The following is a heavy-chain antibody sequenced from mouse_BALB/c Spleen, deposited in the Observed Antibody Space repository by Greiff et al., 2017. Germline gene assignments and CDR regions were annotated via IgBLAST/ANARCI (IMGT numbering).Heavy chain of an antibody. CDR1: GFNIKDTY. Sequence: EVKLQESGAELVKPGASVKLSCTASGFNIKDTYMHWVKQRPEQGLEWIGRIDPANGNTKYDPKFQGKATITADTSSNTAYLQLSSLTSEDTAVYYCAKDGYYYFDYWGQGTTLTVSS. D-gene: IGHD2-3*01. CDR3: AKDGYYYFDY. V-gene: IGHV14-3*02. J-gene: IGHJ2*01. CDR2: IDPANGNT.